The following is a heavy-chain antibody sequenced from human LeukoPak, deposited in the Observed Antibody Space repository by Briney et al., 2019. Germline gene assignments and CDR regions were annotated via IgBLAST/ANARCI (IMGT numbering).Heavy chain of an antibody. CDR1: GGSISSGSYY. CDR3: ARDRYKWELSD. Sequence: SQTLSLTCTVSGGSISSGSYYWSWIRQPAGEGLEWIGRIYTSGSTNYNPSPKSRVTISVDTSKNQFSLKLSSVTAADTAVYYCARDRYKWELSDWGQGTLVTVSS. V-gene: IGHV4-61*02. D-gene: IGHD1-26*01. CDR2: IYTSGST. J-gene: IGHJ4*02.